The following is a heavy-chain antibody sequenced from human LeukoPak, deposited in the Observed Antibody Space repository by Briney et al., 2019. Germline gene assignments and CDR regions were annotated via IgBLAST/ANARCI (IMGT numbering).Heavy chain of an antibody. CDR1: GFSFIHYS. Sequence: GGSLRLSCPGSGFSFIHYSINWVRPAPGRGLEWVSSITSSSDYIYYADSVKGRFTISRDDAKNSLFLQMNSLRAEDTATYYCARGEFGDYYYFYMDVWGKGTTVTVSS. D-gene: IGHD2/OR15-2a*01. V-gene: IGHV3-21*01. CDR3: ARGEFGDYYYFYMDV. CDR2: ITSSSDYI. J-gene: IGHJ6*03.